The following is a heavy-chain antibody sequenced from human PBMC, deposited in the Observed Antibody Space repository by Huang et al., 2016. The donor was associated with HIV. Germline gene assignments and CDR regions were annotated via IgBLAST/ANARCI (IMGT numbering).Heavy chain of an antibody. CDR1: GFILSNYG. D-gene: IGHD3-22*01. V-gene: IGHV3-30*06. J-gene: IGHJ4*02. CDR3: VRGDYYDSRGYHPGYFDY. CDR2: IQYDGKKK. Sequence: VELLEAGGGVVQPGGSLKLSCGTSGFILSNYGMHCVRQDPVKWLEWGTVIQYDGKKKDYGYVVKGRVTVGRDNSNNTVFLQMRSLRPDDTAIYYCVRGDYYDSRGYHPGYFDYWGRGALVTVSS.